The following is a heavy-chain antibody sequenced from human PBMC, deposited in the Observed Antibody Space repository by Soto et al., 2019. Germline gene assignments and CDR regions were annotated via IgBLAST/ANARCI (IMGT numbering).Heavy chain of an antibody. CDR1: GGSISSSSYY. J-gene: IGHJ6*02. V-gene: IGHV4-39*01. D-gene: IGHD6-13*01. Sequence: SETLSLTCTVSGGSISSSSYYWGWIRQPPGKGLEWIGSIYYSGSTYYNPSLKSRVTISVDTSKNQFSLKLSSVTAADTAVYYCARRAAALIYYYYGMDVWGQGTTVTVSS. CDR2: IYYSGST. CDR3: ARRAAALIYYYYGMDV.